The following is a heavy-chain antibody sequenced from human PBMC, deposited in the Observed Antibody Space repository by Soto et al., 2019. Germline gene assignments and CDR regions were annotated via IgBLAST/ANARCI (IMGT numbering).Heavy chain of an antibody. V-gene: IGHV1-69*01. CDR1: GGTFSSYA. CDR2: IIPIFGTA. CDR3: ARDERITIFGVVLTYGMDV. D-gene: IGHD3-3*01. J-gene: IGHJ6*02. Sequence: QVQLVQSGAEVKKPGSSVKVSCKASGGTFSSYAISWVRQAPGQGLEWMGGIIPIFGTANYAQKFQGRVTITADESTSTAYMELSSLRSEDTAVYYCARDERITIFGVVLTYGMDVWGQGTTVTASS.